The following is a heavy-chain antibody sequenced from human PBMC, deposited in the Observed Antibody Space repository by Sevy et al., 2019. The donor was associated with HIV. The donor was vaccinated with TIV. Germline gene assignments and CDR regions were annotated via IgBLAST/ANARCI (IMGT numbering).Heavy chain of an antibody. J-gene: IGHJ3*02. D-gene: IGHD3-22*01. V-gene: IGHV1-46*01. CDR2: INPSGGST. CDR3: ARERRDSSGLDAFDI. CDR1: GYTFSTYY. Sequence: ASVKVSCKASGYTFSTYYMHWVRQAPGQGLEWMGMINPSGGSTTYAQKFQGRVTMTRDTSTTTFYMDLSSLRSENTAVYYCARERRDSSGLDAFDIWGQGTMVTVSS.